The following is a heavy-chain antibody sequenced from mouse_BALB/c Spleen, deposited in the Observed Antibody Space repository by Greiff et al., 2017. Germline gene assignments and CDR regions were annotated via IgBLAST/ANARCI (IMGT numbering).Heavy chain of an antibody. J-gene: IGHJ2*01. Sequence: VKLMESGAELAKPGPSVKLSCKASGYTFTSSWIHWVKQRPGQGLEWIGYINPSTGYTEYNQKFKDKATLTADKSSSTAYMQLSSLTSEDSAVYYCARSGKFITRATRYFDYWGQGTTLTVSS. CDR1: GYTFTSSW. V-gene: IGHV1-7*01. CDR2: INPSTGYT. CDR3: ARSGKFITRATRYFDY. D-gene: IGHD1-2*01.